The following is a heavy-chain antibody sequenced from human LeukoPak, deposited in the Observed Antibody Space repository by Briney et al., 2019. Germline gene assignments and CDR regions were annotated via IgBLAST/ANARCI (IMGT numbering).Heavy chain of an antibody. Sequence: PSETLSLTCAVYGGSFSGYYWSWIRQPPGKGLEWIGEINHSGSTNYNPSLKSRVTISVDTSKNQFSLKLSSVTAADTAVYYCARGPHDYGDYERYFDYWGQGTLVTVSS. CDR3: ARGPHDYGDYERYFDY. CDR1: GGSFSGYY. V-gene: IGHV4-34*01. J-gene: IGHJ4*02. CDR2: INHSGST. D-gene: IGHD4-17*01.